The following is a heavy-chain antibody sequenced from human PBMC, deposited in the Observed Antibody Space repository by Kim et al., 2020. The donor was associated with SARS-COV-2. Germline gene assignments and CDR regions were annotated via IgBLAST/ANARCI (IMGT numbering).Heavy chain of an antibody. CDR3: ARGPNYSPFYY. Sequence: GGSLRLSCAASGFTFSSYEMNLVRQAPGKGLEWVSYIIGSGTTIYYADSVRGRFTISRDNDKNSLYLQMNSLRAEDTAVYYCARGPNYSPFYYWGQGTLV. CDR1: GFTFSSYE. CDR2: IIGSGTTI. J-gene: IGHJ4*02. V-gene: IGHV3-48*03. D-gene: IGHD4-4*01.